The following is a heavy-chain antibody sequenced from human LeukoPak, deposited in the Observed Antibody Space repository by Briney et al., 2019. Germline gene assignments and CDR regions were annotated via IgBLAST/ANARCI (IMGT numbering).Heavy chain of an antibody. CDR3: ARPRASAYNWFDP. V-gene: IGHV1-69*05. CDR1: GGTFSSYA. D-gene: IGHD6-25*01. CDR2: IIPIFGTA. J-gene: IGHJ5*02. Sequence: SVKVSCKASGGTFSSYAISWVRQAPGQGLEWMGRIIPIFGTANYAQKFQGRVTITTDESTSTAYMELSSLRSDDTAVYYCARPRASAYNWFDPWGRGTLVTVSS.